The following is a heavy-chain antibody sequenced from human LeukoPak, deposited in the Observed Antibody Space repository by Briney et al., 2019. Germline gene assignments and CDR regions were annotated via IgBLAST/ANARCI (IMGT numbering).Heavy chain of an antibody. CDR2: INWNGGST. CDR1: GFTFSSYG. J-gene: IGHJ4*02. V-gene: IGHV3-20*04. D-gene: IGHD1-26*01. CDR3: ASGGIYYGAAFDF. Sequence: GGSLRLSCAASGFTFSSYGMSWVRQAPGKGLEWVSGINWNGGSTGYADSVKGRFTISRDNAKNSLYLQMNSLRAEDTALYYCASGGIYYGAAFDFWGQGSLVTVSA.